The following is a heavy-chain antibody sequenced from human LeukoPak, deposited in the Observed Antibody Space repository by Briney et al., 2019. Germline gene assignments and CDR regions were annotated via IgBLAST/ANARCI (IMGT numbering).Heavy chain of an antibody. CDR2: ISSSSSTI. D-gene: IGHD3-3*01. CDR3: ARVDYDFWSGSFYYMDV. Sequence: GGSLRLSCAASGFTFSSYSMNWVRQAPGKGLEWVSYISSSSSTIYYADSVKGRFTISRDNAKNSLYLQMNSLRAEDTAVYYCARVDYDFWSGSFYYMDVWGKGTTVTVSS. CDR1: GFTFSSYS. J-gene: IGHJ6*03. V-gene: IGHV3-48*04.